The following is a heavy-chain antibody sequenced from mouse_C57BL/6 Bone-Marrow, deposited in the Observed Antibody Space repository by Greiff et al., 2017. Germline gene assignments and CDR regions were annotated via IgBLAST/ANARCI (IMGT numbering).Heavy chain of an antibody. D-gene: IGHD2-2*01. CDR2: IYPRSGNT. CDR1: GYTFTSYG. CDR3: ARGGGYRAY. J-gene: IGHJ3*01. Sequence: VQLQQSGAELARPGASVKLSCKASGYTFTSYGISWVKQRTGQGLEWIGEIYPRSGNTYYNEKFKGKATLTADKSSSTAYMELRSLTSEDSAVYFCARGGGYRAYWGQGTLVTVSA. V-gene: IGHV1-81*01.